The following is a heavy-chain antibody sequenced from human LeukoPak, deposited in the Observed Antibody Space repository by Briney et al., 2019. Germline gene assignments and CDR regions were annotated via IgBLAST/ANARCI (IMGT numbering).Heavy chain of an antibody. J-gene: IGHJ4*02. Sequence: SETLSLTCTVSGGSISSGSYYWSWIRQPAGKGLEWIGRIYTSGSTNYNPSLKSRVTISVDTSKNQFSLKLSSVTAADTAVYYCAREGSYYNILTGYYYGYFDYWGQGTLVTVSS. CDR1: GGSISSGSYY. CDR3: AREGSYYNILTGYYYGYFDY. V-gene: IGHV4-61*02. D-gene: IGHD3-9*01. CDR2: IYTSGST.